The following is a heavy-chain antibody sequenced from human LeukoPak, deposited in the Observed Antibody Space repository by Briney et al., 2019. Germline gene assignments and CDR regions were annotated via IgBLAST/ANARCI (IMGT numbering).Heavy chain of an antibody. CDR3: ARGLGCSSDLHVVPSIDY. CDR1: GFTFTNYW. Sequence: GGSLRLSCAASGFTFTNYWMHWVRQAPGKGLVWVSRIDIDGRTTTYADSVKGRFTISRDNAKSTLYLQVDSLRAEDTAVYYCARGLGCSSDLHVVPSIDYWGQGTLVTVSS. CDR2: IDIDGRTT. J-gene: IGHJ4*02. D-gene: IGHD6-25*01. V-gene: IGHV3-74*01.